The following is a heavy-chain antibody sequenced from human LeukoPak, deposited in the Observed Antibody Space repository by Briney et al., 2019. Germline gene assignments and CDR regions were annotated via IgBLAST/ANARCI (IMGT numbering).Heavy chain of an antibody. D-gene: IGHD1-26*01. CDR1: GFTFDDYA. V-gene: IGHV3-9*01. Sequence: PGRSLRLSCAASGFTFDDYAMHWVRQAPGKGLEWVSGISWNSGSIGYADSVKGRFTISRDNAKNSLYLQMNSLRAEDTALYYCAKDMSVGATGYGSDVWGQGTTVTVSS. CDR3: AKDMSVGATGYGSDV. J-gene: IGHJ6*02. CDR2: ISWNSGSI.